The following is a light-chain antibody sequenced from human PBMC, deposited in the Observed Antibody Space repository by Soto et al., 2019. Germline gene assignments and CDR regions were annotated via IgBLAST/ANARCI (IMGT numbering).Light chain of an antibody. V-gene: IGKV3-11*01. Sequence: EIVLTQSPATLSLSPGERATLSCRASQSVTSRLAWYQQRPGQAPRLLIFDASYRAPGVPGRFSGSGSGTDFTLTLSSLEPEDFAVYYCQQRCNWPLTFGGGTKVEIK. CDR2: DAS. J-gene: IGKJ4*01. CDR1: QSVTSR. CDR3: QQRCNWPLT.